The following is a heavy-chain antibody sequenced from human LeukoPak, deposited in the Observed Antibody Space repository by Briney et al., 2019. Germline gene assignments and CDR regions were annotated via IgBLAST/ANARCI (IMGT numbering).Heavy chain of an antibody. CDR3: AREGGYSGYDYWDY. Sequence: SETLSLTCAVYGGSFSGYYWSWIRQPPGKGLEWIGEINHSGSTNYNPSLKSRVTISVDTSKNQFSLNLSSVTAADTAVYYCAREGGYSGYDYWDYWGQGTLVTVSS. CDR1: GGSFSGYY. CDR2: INHSGST. V-gene: IGHV4-34*01. D-gene: IGHD5-12*01. J-gene: IGHJ4*02.